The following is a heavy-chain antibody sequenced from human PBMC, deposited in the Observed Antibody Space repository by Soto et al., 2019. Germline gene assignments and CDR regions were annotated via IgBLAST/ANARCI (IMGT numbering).Heavy chain of an antibody. CDR2: VTTDKGKT. J-gene: IGHJ4*02. Sequence: QVQLVQSGPEVKKPGASVKVSCKTSGYTFTNFGISWVRQAPGQGLEWMGWVTTDKGKTTYAQKFQGRVTMTTDTPTSTAYMELRSLRSDDTAVYYGATRSPAFDYWGQGTLVTVSS. CDR3: ATRSPAFDY. V-gene: IGHV1-18*01. CDR1: GYTFTNFG.